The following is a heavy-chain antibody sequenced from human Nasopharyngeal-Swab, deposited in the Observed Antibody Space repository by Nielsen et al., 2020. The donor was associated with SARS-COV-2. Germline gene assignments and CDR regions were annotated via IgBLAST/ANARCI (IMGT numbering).Heavy chain of an antibody. CDR2: ISSSGTTI. V-gene: IGHV3-11*01. J-gene: IGHJ3*02. Sequence: GESLKISCAASGFTFSDSYMSWIRQAPGKGLEWVSYISSSGTTIYYADSVKGRFTISRDNAKNSLFLQMNSLRAEDTAVYYCARGTYSSSWYATGAFDIWGQGTMVTVSS. CDR3: ARGTYSSSWYATGAFDI. D-gene: IGHD6-13*01. CDR1: GFTFSDSY.